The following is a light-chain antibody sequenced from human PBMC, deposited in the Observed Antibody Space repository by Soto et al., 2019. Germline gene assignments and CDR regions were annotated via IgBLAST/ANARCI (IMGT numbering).Light chain of an antibody. J-gene: IGKJ5*01. CDR2: GIS. CDR1: QSVSNNY. Sequence: EIVLTQSPGTLSLSPGERATLSCRASQSVSNNYLAWYQQKPGQAPRLLIYGISSRATGIPDRFSGSGSGTDFTLTISSLEPEDAAVYYCQQRSNWPPITFGQGTRLEIK. CDR3: QQRSNWPPIT. V-gene: IGKV3D-20*02.